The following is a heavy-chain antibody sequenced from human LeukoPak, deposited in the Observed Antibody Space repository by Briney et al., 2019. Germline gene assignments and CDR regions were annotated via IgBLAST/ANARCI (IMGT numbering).Heavy chain of an antibody. CDR2: ISWDSSSI. J-gene: IGHJ4*02. V-gene: IGHV3-9*01. Sequence: GRSLRLSCAASGFKFDDYAMHWVRQAPGKGLEWISGISWDSSSIGYADSVKGRFTISRDNAKNSLYLQMNNLRAEDTALYYCAKDRELVDTAMVDYWGQGTLVTVSS. CDR1: GFKFDDYA. D-gene: IGHD5-18*01. CDR3: AKDRELVDTAMVDY.